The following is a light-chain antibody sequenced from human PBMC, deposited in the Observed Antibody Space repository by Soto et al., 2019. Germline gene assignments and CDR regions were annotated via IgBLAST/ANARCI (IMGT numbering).Light chain of an antibody. CDR2: DVS. CDR1: SSDVGGYNS. V-gene: IGLV2-8*01. Sequence: QSALAQPPSASGSPGQSVTISCTGTSSDVGGYNSVSWYQQHPGKAPKLMIYDVSTRPSGVPDRFSGSKSGNTASLTVSGLQAEDEADYYCSSYAGTHIVFGTGTKLTVL. J-gene: IGLJ1*01. CDR3: SSYAGTHIV.